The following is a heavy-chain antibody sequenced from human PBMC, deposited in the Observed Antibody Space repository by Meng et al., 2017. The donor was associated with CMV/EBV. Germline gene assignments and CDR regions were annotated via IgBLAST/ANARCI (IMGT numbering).Heavy chain of an antibody. D-gene: IGHD1-26*01. V-gene: IGHV1-69*01. CDR1: VGTFSTFA. CDR2: IIPVFETA. J-gene: IGHJ4*02. CDR3: ARGGDSWYSDY. Sequence: QVQLVQSAAEVKKPGSSVNVSCKTSVGTFSTFAISWVRQAPGEGLEWMGGIIPVFETANYAERFQDRVTITADDSTTTAYMELSSLRADDTALYFCARGGDSWYSDYWGQGTLVTVSS.